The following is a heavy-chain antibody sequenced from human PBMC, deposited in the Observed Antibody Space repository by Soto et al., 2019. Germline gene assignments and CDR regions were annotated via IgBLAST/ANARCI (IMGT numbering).Heavy chain of an antibody. Sequence: EVQLVESGGGLVQPGGSLRLSCAASGFTFSNYWMHWVRQAPGKGLVWISRINTDGSTTTYADSVKGRFTISRDNAKNTLFLQMNSLSAEDTAVYYSARDLTTLGTPGDDFDYWGQGTLVTVSS. J-gene: IGHJ4*02. D-gene: IGHD4-4*01. V-gene: IGHV3-74*03. CDR2: INTDGSTT. CDR3: ARDLTTLGTPGDDFDY. CDR1: GFTFSNYW.